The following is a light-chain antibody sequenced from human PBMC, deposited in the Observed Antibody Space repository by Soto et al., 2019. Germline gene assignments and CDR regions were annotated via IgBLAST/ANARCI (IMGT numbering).Light chain of an antibody. J-gene: IGKJ2*01. Sequence: DIPMTQSPSTLSASVGDRVTITCRASQSISTWLAWYQQKPGKAPNLLIYKASNLESGVPSRFSGSGSGTEFTLTISSLQPDDFATYYCQQYSSNSGYTFGQGTKLEIK. CDR2: KAS. CDR3: QQYSSNSGYT. CDR1: QSISTW. V-gene: IGKV1-5*03.